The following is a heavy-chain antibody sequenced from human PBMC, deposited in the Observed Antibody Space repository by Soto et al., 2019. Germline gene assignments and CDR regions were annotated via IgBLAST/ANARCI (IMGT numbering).Heavy chain of an antibody. D-gene: IGHD5-12*01. CDR1: GYTFTSYA. CDR3: ARGLATILGVGRRKEFDY. CDR2: INAGNGNT. Sequence: WASVKVSCKASGYTFTSYAMHWVRQAPGQRLEWMGWINAGNGNTKYSQKFQGRVTITRDTSASTAYMELSSLRSEDTAVYYCARGLATILGVGRRKEFDYWGQGTLVTVSS. V-gene: IGHV1-3*01. J-gene: IGHJ4*02.